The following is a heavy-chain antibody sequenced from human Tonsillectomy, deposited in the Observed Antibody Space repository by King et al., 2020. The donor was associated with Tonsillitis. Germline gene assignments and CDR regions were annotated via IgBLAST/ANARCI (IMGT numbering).Heavy chain of an antibody. V-gene: IGHV2-5*01. CDR2: IYWNEDK. D-gene: IGHD3-10*01. CDR1: GFSLTTTGVG. Sequence: TLKESGPTLVKPTQTLTLTCTFSGFSLTTTGVGVGWIRQPPGKALELLALIYWNEDKRYSPSLKSRLTITKDTSKNQVVLTITNMDPVDTATYYCAREGSGSFINWFDPWGQGTLVTVSS. J-gene: IGHJ5*02. CDR3: AREGSGSFINWFDP.